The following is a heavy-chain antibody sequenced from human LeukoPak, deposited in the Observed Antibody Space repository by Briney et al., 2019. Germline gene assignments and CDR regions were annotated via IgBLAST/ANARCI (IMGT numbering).Heavy chain of an antibody. CDR3: ARESGLYGSGSRY. J-gene: IGHJ4*02. D-gene: IGHD3-10*01. Sequence: ASVKVSCKASGYTFTSYDINWVRQATGQGLEWMGWMNPDSGNTGYAQKFQGRVTMTRTTSINTAYMELSSLRSDDTAVYYCARESGLYGSGSRYWGQGTLVTVSS. CDR2: MNPDSGNT. CDR1: GYTFTSYD. V-gene: IGHV1-8*01.